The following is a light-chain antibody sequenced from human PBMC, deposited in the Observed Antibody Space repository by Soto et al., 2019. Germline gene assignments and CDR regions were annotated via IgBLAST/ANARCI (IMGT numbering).Light chain of an antibody. CDR3: QQSYTAVFT. Sequence: DVQMTQSPSSLSASVGDRVTITCRASQNIRNYINWYQQKPGKAPNLLIYGASSLQSGVPTRFSGSGSETDFTLTINNLQPEDFATYYCQQSYTAVFTFGPGTKVDIK. V-gene: IGKV1-39*01. CDR1: QNIRNY. J-gene: IGKJ3*01. CDR2: GAS.